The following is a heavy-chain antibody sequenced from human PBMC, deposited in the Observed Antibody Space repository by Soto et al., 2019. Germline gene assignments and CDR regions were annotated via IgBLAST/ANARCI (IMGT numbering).Heavy chain of an antibody. V-gene: IGHV3-33*08. D-gene: IGHD1-1*01. Sequence: PGGSLRLSCAASGFTFSSYGMHWVRQAPGKGLEWVAVIWYDGSDKYYADSVRGRFTISRDNSKNTLYLQMNSLRAEDTAVYYCALSWYSYYYYGMDVWGQGTTVTVSS. CDR1: GFTFSSYG. J-gene: IGHJ6*02. CDR3: ALSWYSYYYYGMDV. CDR2: IWYDGSDK.